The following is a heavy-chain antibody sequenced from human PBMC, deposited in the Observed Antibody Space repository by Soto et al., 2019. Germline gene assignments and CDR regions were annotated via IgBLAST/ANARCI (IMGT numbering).Heavy chain of an antibody. D-gene: IGHD4-4*01. CDR1: GLTFSRDW. CDR2: VKEDGSDK. J-gene: IGHJ6*03. CDR3: AKDGKDYSNYLDV. Sequence: PGGSLRLSCVTSGLTFSRDWMTWVRQAPGKGLEWVANVKEDGSDKYYVDSVKGRFTISRDNAKNSLYLQVNGLRAEDTSLYYCAKDGKDYSNYLDVWGKGTTVTVS. V-gene: IGHV3-7*03.